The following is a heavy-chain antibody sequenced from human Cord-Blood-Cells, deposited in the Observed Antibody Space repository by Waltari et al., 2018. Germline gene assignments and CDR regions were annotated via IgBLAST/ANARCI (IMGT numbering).Heavy chain of an antibody. CDR2: IYYSGST. CDR3: ARVMYYYGSGSYYHYFDY. CDR1: GGSISSGGYY. J-gene: IGHJ4*02. D-gene: IGHD3-10*01. V-gene: IGHV4-31*03. Sequence: QVQLQESGPGLVKPSQTLSLTCTVSGGSISSGGYYWSWIRPHPGKGLEWIGYIYYSGSTYYNPSLKSRVTISVDTSKNQFSLKLSSVTAADTAVYYCARVMYYYGSGSYYHYFDYWGQGTLVTVSS.